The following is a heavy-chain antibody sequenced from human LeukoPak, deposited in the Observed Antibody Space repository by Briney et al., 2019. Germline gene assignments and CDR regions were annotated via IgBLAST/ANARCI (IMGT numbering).Heavy chain of an antibody. V-gene: IGHV4-38-2*02. J-gene: IGHJ4*02. CDR1: GYSINSGYY. CDR3: ARAYSDDTGYTRHFDY. CDR2: VCHSGGT. D-gene: IGHD3-22*01. Sequence: SETLSLTCTVSGYSINSGYYWAWIRQPPGKGLEWIGSVCHSGGTYYNPPLRSRVTISVDTAKNQFSLKISSVTAADTAVYYCARAYSDDTGYTRHFDYWGPGALVTVSS.